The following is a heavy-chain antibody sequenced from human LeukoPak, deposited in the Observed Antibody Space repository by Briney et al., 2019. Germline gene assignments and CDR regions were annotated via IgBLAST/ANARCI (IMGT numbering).Heavy chain of an antibody. V-gene: IGHV4-39*07. CDR2: IFYSGST. CDR1: SGSISTSNYY. D-gene: IGHD3-10*01. J-gene: IGHJ6*03. Sequence: SETLSLTCTVSSGSISTSNYYWGWVRQPPGKALEWIGNIFYSGSTYYSPSLKSRVTISVDTSKNQFSLKLSSVTAADTAVYYCARTTMVRGTYYMDVWGKGTTVTVSS. CDR3: ARTTMVRGTYYMDV.